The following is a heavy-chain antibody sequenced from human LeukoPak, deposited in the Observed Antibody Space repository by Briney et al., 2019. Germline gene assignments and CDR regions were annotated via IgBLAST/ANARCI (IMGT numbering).Heavy chain of an antibody. V-gene: IGHV3-30*18. CDR2: ISYDGSNK. CDR3: AKGGYSYFTNVDY. CDR1: GFTFSSYG. Sequence: GRSLRLSCAASGFTFSSYGMHWVRQAPGKGLEWVAVISYDGSNKYYADSVKGRFTISRDNSKNTLYPQMNSLRAEDTAVYYCAKGGYSYFTNVDYWGQGTLVTVSS. D-gene: IGHD5-18*01. J-gene: IGHJ4*02.